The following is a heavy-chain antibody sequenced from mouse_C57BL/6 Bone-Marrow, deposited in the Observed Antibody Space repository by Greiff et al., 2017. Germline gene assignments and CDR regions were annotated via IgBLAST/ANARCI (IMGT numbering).Heavy chain of an antibody. CDR3: ARNPFQYYLDY. V-gene: IGHV1-54*01. CDR2: INPGSGGT. Sequence: QVQLKESGAELVRPGTSVKVSCKASGYAFTNYLIEWVKQRPGQGLEWIGVINPGSGGTNYNEKFKGKATLTADKSSITAYMQLISLTSEDAAVSFCARNPFQYYLDYWGQGTTLTVTS. J-gene: IGHJ2*01. CDR1: GYAFTNYL.